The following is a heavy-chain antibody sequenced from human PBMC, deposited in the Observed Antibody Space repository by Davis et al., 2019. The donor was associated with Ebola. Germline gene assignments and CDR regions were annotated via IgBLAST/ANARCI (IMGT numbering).Heavy chain of an antibody. J-gene: IGHJ4*02. CDR1: GFTFSDYY. CDR3: AREAYYYDSTGYYYDIPDLFDY. CDR2: ISSNSTNK. V-gene: IGHV3-11*06. Sequence: LSLTCAASGFTFSDYYMSWIRQAPGKGPEWVSYISSNSTNKKYADSVEGRFTISRDDAKNSLYLQMNSLRAEDTAVYYCAREAYYYDSTGYYYDIPDLFDYWGQGTLVTVSS. D-gene: IGHD3-22*01.